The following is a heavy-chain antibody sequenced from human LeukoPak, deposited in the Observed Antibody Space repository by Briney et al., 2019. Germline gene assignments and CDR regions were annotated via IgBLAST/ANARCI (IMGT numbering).Heavy chain of an antibody. J-gene: IGHJ4*02. CDR3: ATAGQYRFDN. D-gene: IGHD2-2*01. Sequence: GGSLRLSCTESRFTFRSYTMNWVRQAPGKGLEWVSSIDRSSSHIYYADSAKGRLTISRDNAKNTLYLQLNSLGVEDTAVYYCATAGQYRFDNWGQGTLVTVSS. CDR2: IDRSSSHI. CDR1: RFTFRSYT. V-gene: IGHV3-21*01.